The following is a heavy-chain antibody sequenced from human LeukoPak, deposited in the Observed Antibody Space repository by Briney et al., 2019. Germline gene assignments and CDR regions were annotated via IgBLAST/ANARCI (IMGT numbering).Heavy chain of an antibody. Sequence: PGGSLRPSCAASGFTFSSYAMSWVRQASGKGLEWVSAISGSGGSTYYADSVKGRFTISRDNSKNTLYLQMNSLRAEDTAVYYCAKGPGSYYDSTGYLIWGQGTMVTVSS. CDR2: ISGSGGST. J-gene: IGHJ3*02. CDR1: GFTFSSYA. V-gene: IGHV3-23*01. CDR3: AKGPGSYYDSTGYLI. D-gene: IGHD3-22*01.